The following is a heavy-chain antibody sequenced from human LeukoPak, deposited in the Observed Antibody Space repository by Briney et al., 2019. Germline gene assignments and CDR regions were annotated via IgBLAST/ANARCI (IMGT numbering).Heavy chain of an antibody. CDR2: MSGGAGTT. D-gene: IGHD4-17*01. J-gene: IGHJ6*03. V-gene: IGHV3-23*01. Sequence: GGSLRLSCAASGFTFSTYAMTWVRQAPGKGLEWVSVMSGGAGTTYYADSVKGRFTISRDNSKNTLYLQMNSLRAEDTAIYYCAKDCCDYGATTYHYYYMDVWGKGTTVTVSS. CDR3: AKDCCDYGATTYHYYYMDV. CDR1: GFTFSTYA.